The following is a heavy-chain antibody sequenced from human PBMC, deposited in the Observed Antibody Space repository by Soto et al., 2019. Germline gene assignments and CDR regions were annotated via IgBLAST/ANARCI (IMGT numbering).Heavy chain of an antibody. V-gene: IGHV3-11*01. CDR1: GFTFSDYY. D-gene: IGHD2-15*01. J-gene: IGHJ4*02. Sequence: GGSLRLSCAASGFTFSDYYMSWIRQAPGKGLEWVSYISSSGSTIYYADSVKGRFTISRDNAKNSLYLQMNSLRAEDTAVYYCAREVRDIVVVVAASGGYYFDYWGQETLVTVSS. CDR3: AREVRDIVVVVAASGGYYFDY. CDR2: ISSSGSTI.